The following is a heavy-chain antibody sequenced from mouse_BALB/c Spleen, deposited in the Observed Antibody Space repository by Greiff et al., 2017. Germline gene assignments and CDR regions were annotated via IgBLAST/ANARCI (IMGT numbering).Heavy chain of an antibody. Sequence: EVNLVESGGGLVQPGGSRKLSCAASGFTFSSFGMHWVRQAPEKGLEWVAYISSGSSTIYYADTVKGRFTISRDNPKNTLFLQMTSLRSEDTAMYYCARDGNYLAWFAYWGQGTLVTVSA. CDR1: GFTFSSFG. CDR3: ARDGNYLAWFAY. D-gene: IGHD2-1*01. V-gene: IGHV5-17*02. CDR2: ISSGSSTI. J-gene: IGHJ3*01.